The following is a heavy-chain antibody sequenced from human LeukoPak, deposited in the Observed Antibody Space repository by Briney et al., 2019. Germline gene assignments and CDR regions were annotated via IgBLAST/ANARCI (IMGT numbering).Heavy chain of an antibody. CDR3: ASYSATGIAVAGFDY. V-gene: IGHV1-46*01. J-gene: IGHJ4*02. Sequence: ASVKVSCKASGYTFTSYYMHWVRQAPGQGLEWMGIINPSGGSTGYAQKFQGRVTMTRDTSTSTVYMELSSLRSEDTAVYYCASYSATGIAVAGFDYWGQGTLVTVSS. D-gene: IGHD6-19*01. CDR1: GYTFTSYY. CDR2: INPSGGST.